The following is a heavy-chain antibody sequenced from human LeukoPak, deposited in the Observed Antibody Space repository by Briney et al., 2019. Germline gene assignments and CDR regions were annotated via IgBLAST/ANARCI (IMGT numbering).Heavy chain of an antibody. CDR3: ASLTRTSDAFDI. J-gene: IGHJ3*02. V-gene: IGHV4-59*01. CDR1: GGSISSYY. D-gene: IGHD1-7*01. CDR2: IYYSGST. Sequence: SETLPLTCTVSGGSISSYYWGWIRQPPGKGLEWIGYIYYSGSTNYSPSLKSRVTISVDTSKNQFSLKLSSVTAADTAVYYCASLTRTSDAFDIWGQGTMVTVSS.